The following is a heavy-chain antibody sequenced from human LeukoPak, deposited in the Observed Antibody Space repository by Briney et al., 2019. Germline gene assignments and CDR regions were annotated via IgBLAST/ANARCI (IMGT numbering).Heavy chain of an antibody. V-gene: IGHV3-30-3*01. J-gene: IGHJ6*02. CDR2: ISYDGSNK. CDR1: GFTFSSYA. CDR3: AKDIGTMIRYGMDV. Sequence: GRSLRLSCAASGFTFSSYAMHWVRQAPGKGLEWVAVISYDGSNKYYADSVKGRFTISRDNSKNTLYLQMNSLRAEDTALYYCAKDIGTMIRYGMDVWGQGTTVTVSS. D-gene: IGHD3-22*01.